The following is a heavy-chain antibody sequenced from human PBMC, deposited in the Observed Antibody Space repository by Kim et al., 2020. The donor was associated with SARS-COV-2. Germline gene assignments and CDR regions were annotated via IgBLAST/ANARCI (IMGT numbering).Heavy chain of an antibody. V-gene: IGHV3-33*01. CDR3: SVMGTTSYYYYGMDV. J-gene: IGHJ6*02. CDR1: GFTFSSYG. Sequence: GGSLRLSCAASGFTFSSYGMHWVRQAPGKGLEWVAVIWYDGSNKYYADSVKGRFTISRDNSKNTLYLQMNSLRAEDTAVYYCSVMGTTSYYYYGMDVWGQGTTVTVSS. D-gene: IGHD5-18*01. CDR2: IWYDGSNK.